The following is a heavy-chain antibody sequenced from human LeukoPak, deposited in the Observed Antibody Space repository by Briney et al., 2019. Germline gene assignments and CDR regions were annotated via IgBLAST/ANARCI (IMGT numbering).Heavy chain of an antibody. Sequence: QAGGSLRLFRAASAFTFSSYGMSWARQAPGEGLEWGASISGDCRDIFPADAVKGRFTISRDHSKTTLYLQMNSLRDEDTALYYCAIHGGGTTRIEAFDVWGEGTMVTISS. CDR2: ISGDCRDI. D-gene: IGHD1-1*01. CDR1: AFTFSSYG. V-gene: IGHV3-23*01. CDR3: AIHGGGTTRIEAFDV. J-gene: IGHJ3*01.